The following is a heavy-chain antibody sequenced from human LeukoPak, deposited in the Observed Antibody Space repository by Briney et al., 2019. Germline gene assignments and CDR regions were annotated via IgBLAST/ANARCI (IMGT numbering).Heavy chain of an antibody. CDR3: ARGLVGARTLGYFFDY. V-gene: IGHV3-66*01. CDR2: IYSGGSI. Sequence: GGSLRLSCAASGFNVSSNYMSWVRQAPGKGLEWVSVIYSGGSIYYADSVKGRFTISRDRSKDTVVLQMNSLRVEDTAVYYCARGLVGARTLGYFFDYWGQGTLVTVSS. J-gene: IGHJ4*02. CDR1: GFNVSSNY. D-gene: IGHD1-26*01.